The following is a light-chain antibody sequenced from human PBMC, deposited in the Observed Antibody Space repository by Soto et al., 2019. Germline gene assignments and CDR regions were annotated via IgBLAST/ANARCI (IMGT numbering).Light chain of an antibody. V-gene: IGKV1-33*01. CDR3: QRYDSLPPT. Sequence: DIQRTQSPSSLSASVGDRVTITCQASHDIKKYLNWYQEKSGKAPKLLIYDASNLQTGVPSRFSGSGSGTHFTFTISSLQPEDIATYYCQRYDSLPPTFGQGTRLDIK. J-gene: IGKJ5*01. CDR2: DAS. CDR1: HDIKKY.